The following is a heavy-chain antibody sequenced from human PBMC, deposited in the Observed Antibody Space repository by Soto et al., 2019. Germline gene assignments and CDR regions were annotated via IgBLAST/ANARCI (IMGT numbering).Heavy chain of an antibody. J-gene: IGHJ4*02. CDR3: AKHRLIYDYNNYDFDY. Sequence: GGSLRLSCAASGFTFNTYAMSWVRQAPGKGLEWVSTISGSGGITYYADSVKGGFTISRDNSKTTLSLQMSSLRAEDTAVYYCAKHRLIYDYNNYDFDYWGQGALVTVSS. CDR1: GFTFNTYA. V-gene: IGHV3-23*01. D-gene: IGHD4-4*01. CDR2: ISGSGGIT.